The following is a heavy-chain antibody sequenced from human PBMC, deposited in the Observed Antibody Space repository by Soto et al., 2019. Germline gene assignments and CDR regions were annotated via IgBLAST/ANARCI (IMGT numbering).Heavy chain of an antibody. V-gene: IGHV4-59*01. CDR3: AREVAAGAFDY. Sequence: SETLSLTCTVSGGSISSYYWSWIRQPPGKGLEWIGYIYYSGSTNYNPSLKSRVTISVDTSKNQFSLKLSSVTAADTAVYYCAREVAAGAFDYWGQGTLVTVSS. CDR2: IYYSGST. D-gene: IGHD6-13*01. J-gene: IGHJ4*02. CDR1: GGSISSYY.